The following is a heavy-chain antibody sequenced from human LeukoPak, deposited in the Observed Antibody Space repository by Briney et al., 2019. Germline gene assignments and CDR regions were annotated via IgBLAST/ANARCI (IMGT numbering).Heavy chain of an antibody. J-gene: IGHJ4*02. CDR3: VADNLIKGW. CDR1: GLTFSNSA. CDR2: IVVGSGTT. V-gene: IGHV1-58*02. Sequence: GASVKVSCKASGLTFSNSAIQWVRQGRGQRLEWIGWIVVGSGTTNYAQSFQKRVTITRDMSTRTAYMELTSLRSEDTAVYCVADNLIKGWWGQGTLVTVSS. D-gene: IGHD3-16*01.